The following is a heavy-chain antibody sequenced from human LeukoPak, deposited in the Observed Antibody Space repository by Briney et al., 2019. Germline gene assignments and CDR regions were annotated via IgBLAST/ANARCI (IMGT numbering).Heavy chain of an antibody. Sequence: SETLSLTCAVYSGSFSGYYWSWIRQPPGKGLEWIGEVNDSGITNCNPSLKSRVTISVDTAKNQFSLKLSSVTAADTAVYYCARGVLLWFGELLMWFDPWGQGTLVTVSS. CDR3: ARGVLLWFGELLMWFDP. D-gene: IGHD3-10*01. CDR2: VNDSGIT. J-gene: IGHJ5*02. V-gene: IGHV4-34*01. CDR1: SGSFSGYY.